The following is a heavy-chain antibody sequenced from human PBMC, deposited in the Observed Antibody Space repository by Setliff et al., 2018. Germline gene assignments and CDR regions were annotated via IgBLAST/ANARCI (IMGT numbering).Heavy chain of an antibody. CDR1: AFTKYY. V-gene: IGHV1-46*01. CDR2: IHPSGGST. Sequence: APVKVSCKASAFTKYYVHWVRQAPGQGLEWMGIIHPSGGSTTYAQKFQGRVTMTRDTSTGTVNMELSSLRSEDTAVYYCASYERYCYGGSCYYFDYWGQGTLVTVSS. D-gene: IGHD2-15*01. J-gene: IGHJ4*02. CDR3: ASYERYCYGGSCYYFDY.